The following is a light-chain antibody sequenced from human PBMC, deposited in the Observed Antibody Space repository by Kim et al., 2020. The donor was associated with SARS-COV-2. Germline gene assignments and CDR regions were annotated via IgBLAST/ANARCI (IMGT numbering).Light chain of an antibody. Sequence: FPGESATLSCRASQSINRRFLAWYQHRPGQAPRLLIYGASSRATGIPDRFSGSGSETDFTLTITRLEPEDVAVYFCQHYDNSPLTFGGGTKVDIK. J-gene: IGKJ4*01. CDR1: QSINRRF. V-gene: IGKV3-20*01. CDR3: QHYDNSPLT. CDR2: GAS.